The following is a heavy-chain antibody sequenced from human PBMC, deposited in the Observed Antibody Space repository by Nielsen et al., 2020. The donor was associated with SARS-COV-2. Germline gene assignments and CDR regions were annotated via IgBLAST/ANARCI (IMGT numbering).Heavy chain of an antibody. J-gene: IGHJ6*02. Sequence: GGSLRLSCAASGFTFSSYGMHWVRQAPGKGLEWVAVISYDGSNKYYADSVKGRFIISRDNSKNTLYLQMNSLRAEDTAVYYCAKSAVAAAGVIPVWGQGTTVTVSS. CDR1: GFTFSSYG. CDR2: ISYDGSNK. CDR3: AKSAVAAAGVIPV. V-gene: IGHV3-30*18. D-gene: IGHD6-13*01.